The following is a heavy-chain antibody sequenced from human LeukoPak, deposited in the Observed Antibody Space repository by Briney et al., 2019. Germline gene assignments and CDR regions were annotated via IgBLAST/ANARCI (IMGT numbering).Heavy chain of an antibody. CDR3: ASSYDSVKLWDY. Sequence: SETLSLTCTVSGGSISSGGYYWSWIRQHPGKGLEWIGYIYYSGSTYYNPSLKSRVTISVDTSKNQFSLKLSSVTAADTAVYYCASSYDSVKLWDYWGQGTLVTVSS. D-gene: IGHD3-22*01. J-gene: IGHJ4*02. CDR2: IYYSGST. V-gene: IGHV4-31*03. CDR1: GGSISSGGYY.